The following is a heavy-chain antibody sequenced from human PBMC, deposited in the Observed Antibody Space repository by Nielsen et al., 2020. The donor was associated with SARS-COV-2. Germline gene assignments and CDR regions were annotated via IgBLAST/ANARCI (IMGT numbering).Heavy chain of an antibody. CDR2: ISYDGSNK. V-gene: IGHV3-30*18. Sequence: GESLKISCAASGFTFSSYGMHWVRQAPGKGLEWVAVISYDGSNKYYADSVKGRFTISRDNSKNTLYLQMNSLRAEDTAVYYCAKDPYYDSSGPDYWGQGTLVTVPS. D-gene: IGHD3-22*01. CDR3: AKDPYYDSSGPDY. J-gene: IGHJ4*02. CDR1: GFTFSSYG.